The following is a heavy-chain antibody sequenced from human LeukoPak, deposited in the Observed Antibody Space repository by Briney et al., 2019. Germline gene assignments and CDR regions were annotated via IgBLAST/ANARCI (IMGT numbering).Heavy chain of an antibody. D-gene: IGHD6-13*01. Sequence: SETLSLTCTVSGGSISSYYWSWIRQPPGKGLECIGYIYYSGSTNYNPSLKSRVTISVDTSKNQFSLKLSSVTTADTAVYYCARGGRIAAAPYGWFDPWGQGTLVTVSS. CDR3: ARGGRIAAAPYGWFDP. CDR1: GGSISSYY. J-gene: IGHJ5*02. CDR2: IYYSGST. V-gene: IGHV4-59*01.